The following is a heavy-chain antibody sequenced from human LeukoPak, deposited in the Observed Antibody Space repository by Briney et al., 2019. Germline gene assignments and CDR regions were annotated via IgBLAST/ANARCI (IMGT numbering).Heavy chain of an antibody. D-gene: IGHD2-15*01. CDR3: ASEMDYSQFDY. V-gene: IGHV3-7*01. CDR2: IKQGGSEK. Sequence: GGSLRLSRAASGFTFSSYWMSWVRQAPGKGLEWVANIKQGGSEKYYVDSVKGRFTISRDNAKNSLSLQMNSLRAEDAAVYYCASEMDYSQFDYWGQGTLVTVSS. J-gene: IGHJ4*02. CDR1: GFTFSSYW.